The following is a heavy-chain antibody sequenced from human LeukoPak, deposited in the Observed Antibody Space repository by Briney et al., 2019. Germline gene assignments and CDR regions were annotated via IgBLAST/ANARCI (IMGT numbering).Heavy chain of an antibody. CDR1: GFTFSSYE. D-gene: IGHD1-20*01. CDR2: ISSSNSMI. V-gene: IGHV3-48*03. Sequence: GGSLRLSCAASGFTFSSYEMNWVRQAPGKGLEWISYISSSNSMIYYADSVKGRFTVSRDNAKNSLFLQMNSLRVDDTAIYYCARDRYLDIDYWGQGTLVTVSS. J-gene: IGHJ4*02. CDR3: ARDRYLDIDY.